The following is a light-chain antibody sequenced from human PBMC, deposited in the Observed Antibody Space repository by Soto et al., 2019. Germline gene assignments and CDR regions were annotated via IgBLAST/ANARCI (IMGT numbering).Light chain of an antibody. Sequence: EIVLTQSPCTLSFSPGEGVTLSCRASQSVSSSYIAWYQQRPGQTPSLLIYGASTRATGIPDRFSGSGSGTHFTLTISRLEPGDFAVYYCQHFGGTTFTFGQGTRLEIK. J-gene: IGKJ5*01. V-gene: IGKV3-20*01. CDR2: GAS. CDR3: QHFGGTTFT. CDR1: QSVSSSY.